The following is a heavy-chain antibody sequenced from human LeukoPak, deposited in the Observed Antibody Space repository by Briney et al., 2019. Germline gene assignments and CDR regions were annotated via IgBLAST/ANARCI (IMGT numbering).Heavy chain of an antibody. CDR2: ISGSGGST. J-gene: IGHJ4*02. V-gene: IGHV3-23*01. D-gene: IGHD4-11*01. CDR3: AKDLEIIRRLPTHYFDY. Sequence: PGGSLRLSCAASGFIFSSYAMSWVRQAPGKGLEWVSAISGSGGSTYYADSVKGRFTISRDNSKNTLYLQMNSLRAEDTAVYYCAKDLEIIRRLPTHYFDYWGQGTLVTVSS. CDR1: GFIFSSYA.